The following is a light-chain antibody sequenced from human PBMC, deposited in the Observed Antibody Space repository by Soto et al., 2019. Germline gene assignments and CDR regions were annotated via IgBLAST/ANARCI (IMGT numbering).Light chain of an antibody. CDR3: QSHGTSLSGSRV. CDR1: SSNIGAGYD. V-gene: IGLV1-40*01. Sequence: QSVLTQPPSVSGAPGQRVTISCTGSSSNIGAGYDVHWYQQLPGTAPKLLIYGNNNRPSGVPDRFSGSKSGTSASLAITGLLPEEEADYYCQSHGTSLSGSRVFGTGTKLTVL. CDR2: GNN. J-gene: IGLJ1*01.